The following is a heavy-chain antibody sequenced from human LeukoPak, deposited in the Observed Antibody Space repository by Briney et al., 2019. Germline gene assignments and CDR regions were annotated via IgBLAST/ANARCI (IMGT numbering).Heavy chain of an antibody. J-gene: IGHJ4*02. D-gene: IGHD6-19*01. CDR2: IWYDGSNK. Sequence: PGRSLRLSCAASGFTFSSYGMHWVRQAPGKGLEWVAVIWYDGSNKYYADSVRGRFTISRDNSKNTLYLQMNSLRAEGTAVYYCARDSIAVSQDFDYWGQGTLVTVSS. CDR1: GFTFSSYG. CDR3: ARDSIAVSQDFDY. V-gene: IGHV3-33*01.